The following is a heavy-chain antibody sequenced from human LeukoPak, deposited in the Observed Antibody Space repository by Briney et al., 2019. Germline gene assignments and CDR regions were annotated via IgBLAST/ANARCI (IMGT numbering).Heavy chain of an antibody. Sequence: EPGGSLRLSCAASGFTFSSYAMHWVRQAPGKGLEWVSVIYSGGSTYYADSVKGRFTISRDNSKNTLYLQMNSLRPEDTAVYFCARGYSYGYARYFDYWGQGTLVTVSS. CDR2: IYSGGST. CDR3: ARGYSYGYARYFDY. J-gene: IGHJ4*02. CDR1: GFTFSSYA. V-gene: IGHV3-66*01. D-gene: IGHD5-18*01.